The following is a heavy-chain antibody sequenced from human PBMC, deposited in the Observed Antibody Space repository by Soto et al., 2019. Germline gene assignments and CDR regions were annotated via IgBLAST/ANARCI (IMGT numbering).Heavy chain of an antibody. V-gene: IGHV4-59*08. CDR3: ARTYYYDSSGYLAFDFDY. CDR1: GGSISSYY. D-gene: IGHD3-22*01. CDR2: IYYSGST. Sequence: PSETLSLTCTVSGGSISSYYWSWIRQPPGKGLEWIGYIYYSGSTNYNPSLKSRVTISVDTSKNQFSLKLSSVTAADTAVYYCARTYYYDSSGYLAFDFDYWGQGTLVTVSS. J-gene: IGHJ4*02.